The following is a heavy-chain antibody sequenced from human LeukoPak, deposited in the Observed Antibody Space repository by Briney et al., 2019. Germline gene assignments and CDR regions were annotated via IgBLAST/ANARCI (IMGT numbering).Heavy chain of an antibody. CDR3: ARRTARRINFDP. CDR1: GGSFSGYY. V-gene: IGHV4-34*01. CDR2: INHSGST. D-gene: IGHD2-21*01. J-gene: IGHJ5*02. Sequence: SETLSLTCAVYGGSFSGYYWSWIRQPPGKGLEWIGEINHSGSTNYNPSLKSRVTISVDTSKNQFSLKLSSVTAAEAAVYYCARRTARRINFDPWGQGTLVTVSS.